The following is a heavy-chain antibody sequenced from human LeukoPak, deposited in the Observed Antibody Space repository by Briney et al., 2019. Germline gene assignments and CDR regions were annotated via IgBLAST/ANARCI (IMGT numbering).Heavy chain of an antibody. CDR1: GGTFSSYA. CDR3: ARASRYSSSWYGSNAFDI. D-gene: IGHD6-13*01. CDR2: IIPIFGTA. J-gene: IGHJ3*02. V-gene: IGHV1-69*13. Sequence: ASVKVSCKASGGTFSSYAISWVRQAPGQGLEWMGGIIPIFGTANYAQKFQGRVTITADESTSTAYMELSSLRSEDTAVYYCARASRYSSSWYGSNAFDIWGQGTMVTVSS.